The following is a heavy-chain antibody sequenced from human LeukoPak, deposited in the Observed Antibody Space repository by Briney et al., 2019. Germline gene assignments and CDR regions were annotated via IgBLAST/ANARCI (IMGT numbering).Heavy chain of an antibody. D-gene: IGHD2-8*02. Sequence: SETLSLTCAVYGGSFSGYYWTWIRQPPGKGLEWIGEINHSGRTNYNPSLKSRVSISVDTSNHQFSLRLSSVTAADTAVYYCATYWWTGDSDCWGQGTLVTVSS. V-gene: IGHV4-34*01. CDR2: INHSGRT. CDR1: GGSFSGYY. CDR3: ATYWWTGDSDC. J-gene: IGHJ4*02.